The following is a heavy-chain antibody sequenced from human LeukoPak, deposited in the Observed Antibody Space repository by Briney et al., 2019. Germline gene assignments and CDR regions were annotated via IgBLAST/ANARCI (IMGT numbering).Heavy chain of an antibody. J-gene: IGHJ6*03. CDR2: ISAYNGNT. CDR3: ARGNLPAFIVGATYYMDV. CDR1: GYTFTSYG. V-gene: IGHV1-18*01. Sequence: ASVKVSCKASGYTFTSYGISWVRQAPGQGLEWMGWISAYNGNTNYAQKLQGRVTMTTDTSTSTAYMELRSLRSDDTAVYYCARGNLPAFIVGATYYMDVRGKGTTVTVSS. D-gene: IGHD1-26*01.